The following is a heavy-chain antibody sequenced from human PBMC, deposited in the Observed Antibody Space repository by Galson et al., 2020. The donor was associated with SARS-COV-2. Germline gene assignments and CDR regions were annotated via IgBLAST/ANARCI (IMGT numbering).Heavy chain of an antibody. J-gene: IGHJ4*02. V-gene: IGHV3-74*01. D-gene: IGHD6-6*01. CDR2: INSDESST. CDR3: ARGMSFGFVAALDY. Sequence: GGSLKLSCAASGFTFSSYWKHCVRQAPGKGLVWVSRINSDESSTSYADSVKGRFTISSDNAKNTLYLQMNSLRAEDTAVYYCARGMSFGFVAALDYWGQGTLVTVSS. CDR1: GFTFSSYW.